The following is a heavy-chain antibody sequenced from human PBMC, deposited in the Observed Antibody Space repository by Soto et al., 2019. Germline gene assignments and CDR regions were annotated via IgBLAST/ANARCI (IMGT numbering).Heavy chain of an antibody. V-gene: IGHV4-4*07. D-gene: IGHD3-10*01. Sequence: SETLSLTCTVSGGSISSYYWSWIRQPAEKGLEWIGRIYTSGSTNYNPSLKSRVTMSVDTSKNQFSLKLSSVTAADTAVYYCARSKTLYNVLLWFGESHFDYWGQGTLSPSPQ. CDR1: GGSISSYY. CDR3: ARSKTLYNVLLWFGESHFDY. J-gene: IGHJ4*02. CDR2: IYTSGST.